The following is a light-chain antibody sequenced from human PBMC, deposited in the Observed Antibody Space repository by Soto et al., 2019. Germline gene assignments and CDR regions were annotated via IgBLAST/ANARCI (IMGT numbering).Light chain of an antibody. CDR3: HQYNNWAWT. Sequence: ETLMTGSAVTPCVFPVATATLSCRASQRVSSHFAWYQQKPGQAPRLLIYAASTRATGIPGRFSGSGSETEFTLTIRSLQSEDSAVYYCHQYNNWAWTFGQGTKVDI. CDR2: AAS. J-gene: IGKJ1*01. V-gene: IGKV3-15*01. CDR1: QRVSSH.